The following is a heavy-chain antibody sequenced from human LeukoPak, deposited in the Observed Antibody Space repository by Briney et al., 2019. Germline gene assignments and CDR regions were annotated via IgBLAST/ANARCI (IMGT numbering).Heavy chain of an antibody. V-gene: IGHV4-31*03. CDR1: GGSISSGGYY. CDR3: ARAHPYGEFDY. D-gene: IGHD4-17*01. J-gene: IGHJ4*02. Sequence: PSETLSLTCTVSGGSISSGGYYWSWTRQHPGKGLEWIGYIYYSGSTYYNPSPKSRVTISVDTSKNQFSLKLSSVTAADTAVYYCARAHPYGEFDYWGQGTLVTVSS. CDR2: IYYSGST.